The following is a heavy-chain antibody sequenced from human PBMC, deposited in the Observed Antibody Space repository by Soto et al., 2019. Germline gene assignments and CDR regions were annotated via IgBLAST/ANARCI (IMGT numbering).Heavy chain of an antibody. Sequence: QVQLVESGGGVVQPGRSLRLSCAASGFTFSSYAMHWVRQAPGKGLGWVAVISYDGSNKYYADSVKGRFTISRDNSKNTLYLQMNSLRAEDTAVYYCASAGHYCSGGSCYSYYYYGMDVWGQGTTVTVSS. V-gene: IGHV3-30-3*01. CDR2: ISYDGSNK. J-gene: IGHJ6*02. CDR1: GFTFSSYA. CDR3: ASAGHYCSGGSCYSYYYYGMDV. D-gene: IGHD2-15*01.